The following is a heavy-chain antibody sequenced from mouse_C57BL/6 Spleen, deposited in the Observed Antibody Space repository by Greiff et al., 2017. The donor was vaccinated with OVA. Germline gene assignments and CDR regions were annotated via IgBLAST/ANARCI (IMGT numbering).Heavy chain of an antibody. CDR2: IYPRSGNT. D-gene: IGHD6-5*01. CDR1: GYTFTSYG. CDR3: ARSYAPGAMDY. Sequence: VQLQQSGAELARPGASVKLSCKASGYTFTSYGISWVKQRPGQGLEWIGEIYPRSGNTYYNETFKGKAILTADKSSSTEYMELRSLTSEDSAVYFYARSYAPGAMDYWGQGTTVTVSS. J-gene: IGHJ4*01. V-gene: IGHV1-81*01.